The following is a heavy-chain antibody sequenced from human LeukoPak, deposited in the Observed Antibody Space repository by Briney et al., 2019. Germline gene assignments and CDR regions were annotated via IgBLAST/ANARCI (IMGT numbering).Heavy chain of an antibody. CDR1: GFTFRSFS. CDR2: ISTSSSYM. V-gene: IGHV3-21*01. Sequence: PGGSLRLSCAASGFTFRSFSVNWVRQAPGKGLEWVSSISTSSSYMYYVDSVKGRFTISRDNAKNSLYLQMNSLRAEDTAVYFCARGPLNEYSSSSGYYYYGVDVWGQGTTVTVSS. J-gene: IGHJ6*02. D-gene: IGHD6-6*01. CDR3: ARGPLNEYSSSSGYYYYGVDV.